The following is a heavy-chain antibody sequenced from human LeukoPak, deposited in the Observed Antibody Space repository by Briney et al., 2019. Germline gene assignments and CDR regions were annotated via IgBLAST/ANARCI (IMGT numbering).Heavy chain of an antibody. V-gene: IGHV1-8*01. Sequence: GASVKVSCKASGYTFTSYDINWVRQATGQGLEWMGWKNPNSGNTGYAQKFQGRVTMTRNTSISTAYMELSSLRSEDTAVYYCARFYYDSTPSAFDIWGQGTMVTVSS. J-gene: IGHJ3*02. CDR2: KNPNSGNT. D-gene: IGHD3-22*01. CDR1: GYTFTSYD. CDR3: ARFYYDSTPSAFDI.